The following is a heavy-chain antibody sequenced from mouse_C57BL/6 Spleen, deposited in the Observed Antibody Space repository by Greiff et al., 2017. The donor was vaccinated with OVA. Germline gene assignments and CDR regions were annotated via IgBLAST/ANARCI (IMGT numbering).Heavy chain of an antibody. Sequence: EVQGVESGGGLVKPGGSLTLSCAASGFTFSSYAMSWVRQTPEKRLEWVATISDGGSYTYYPDNVKGRFTISRDNAKNNLYLQMSHLKSEDTAMYYCARDYYGSRRYFDVWGTGTTVTVSS. CDR1: GFTFSSYA. D-gene: IGHD1-1*01. V-gene: IGHV5-4*01. CDR3: ARDYYGSRRYFDV. J-gene: IGHJ1*03. CDR2: ISDGGSYT.